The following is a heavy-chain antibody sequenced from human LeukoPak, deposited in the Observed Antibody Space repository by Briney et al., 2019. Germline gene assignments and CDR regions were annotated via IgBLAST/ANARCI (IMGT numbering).Heavy chain of an antibody. D-gene: IGHD3-10*01. V-gene: IGHV4-39*07. J-gene: IGHJ4*02. CDR1: GGSISSSSYY. CDR2: IYYSGST. CDR3: ARDLWFGEFVDY. Sequence: SETLSLTCAVSGGSISSSSYYWGWIRQPPGKGLEWIGSIYYSGSTYYNPSLKSRVTISVDTSKNQFSLKLSSVTAADTAVYYCARDLWFGEFVDYWGQGTLVTVSS.